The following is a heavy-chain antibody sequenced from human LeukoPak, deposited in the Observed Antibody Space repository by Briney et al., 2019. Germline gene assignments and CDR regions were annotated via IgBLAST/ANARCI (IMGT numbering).Heavy chain of an antibody. J-gene: IGHJ4*02. D-gene: IGHD6-19*01. CDR1: GFTFNIYC. V-gene: IGHV3-23*01. CDR3: AKTTAGYSSGRYPGWPVDY. CDR2: VGGGDDI. Sequence: PGGSLRLSCVASGFTFNIYCMSWVRQAPSKGLEWVSSVGGGDDIHYADSVKDRFTISRDNSKNTVFLQMDRLRAEDTAVYYCAKTTAGYSSGRYPGWPVDYWGQGTLVTVSS.